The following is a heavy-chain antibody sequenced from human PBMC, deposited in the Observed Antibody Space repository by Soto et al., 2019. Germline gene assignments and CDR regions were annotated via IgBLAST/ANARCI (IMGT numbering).Heavy chain of an antibody. V-gene: IGHV3-23*01. CDR2: ISGSGGST. J-gene: IGHJ6*02. CDR3: AKDLPSYYYDSSGYYYRMFYYYYGMDV. D-gene: IGHD3-22*01. CDR1: GFTFSSYA. Sequence: EVQLLESGGGLVQPGGSLRLSCAASGFTFSSYAMSWVRQAPGKGLEWVSAISGSGGSTYYADSVKGRFTISRDNSKNTLYLQMNSLRAEDTAVYYCAKDLPSYYYDSSGYYYRMFYYYYGMDVWGQGTTVTVSS.